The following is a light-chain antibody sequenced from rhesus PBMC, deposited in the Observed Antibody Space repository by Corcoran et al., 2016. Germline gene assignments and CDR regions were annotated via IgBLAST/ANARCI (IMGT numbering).Light chain of an antibody. Sequence: ETVVTQSPATLSLSPGERATLSCRASQSVGSYLAWYQQKPGQAPRLLIYGASSRATGFPDRFSGSGSGTDFTLTISSLEPEDVGVYYCQQSSNLSRTFGQGTKVEIK. J-gene: IGKJ1*01. CDR2: GAS. CDR3: QQSSNLSRT. CDR1: QSVGSY. V-gene: IGKV3-24*04.